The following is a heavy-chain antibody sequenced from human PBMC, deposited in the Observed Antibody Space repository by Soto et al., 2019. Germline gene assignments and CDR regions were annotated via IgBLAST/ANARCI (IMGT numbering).Heavy chain of an antibody. J-gene: IGHJ4*02. Sequence: PSETLSLTCTVSGGSISSYYWSWIRQPTGKGLEWIGYIYYSGSTNYNPSLKSRVTISVDTSKNQFSLKLSSVTAADTAVYYCAREIPPYYYGSGSYYLGPFDYWGQGTLVTVSS. CDR3: AREIPPYYYGSGSYYLGPFDY. CDR1: GGSISSYY. V-gene: IGHV4-59*01. CDR2: IYYSGST. D-gene: IGHD3-10*01.